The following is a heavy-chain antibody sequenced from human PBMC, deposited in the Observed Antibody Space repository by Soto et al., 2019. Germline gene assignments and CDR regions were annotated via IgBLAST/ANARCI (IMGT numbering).Heavy chain of an antibody. CDR3: AKATYSSGWRYYFDF. J-gene: IGHJ4*02. V-gene: IGHV3-7*05. Sequence: PGGSLRLSCAASGFTFSSYWMSWVRQAPGKGLEWVANIKQDGSEKYYVDSVKGRFTISRDNAKNSLYLQMNSLRAEDTAVYYCAKATYSSGWRYYFDFWGQGTQVTVSS. CDR2: IKQDGSEK. D-gene: IGHD6-19*01. CDR1: GFTFSSYW.